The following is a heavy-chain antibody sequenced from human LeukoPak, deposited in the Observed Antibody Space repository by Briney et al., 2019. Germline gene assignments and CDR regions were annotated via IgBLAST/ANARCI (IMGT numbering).Heavy chain of an antibody. Sequence: ASVKVSCKASGGTFSSYAISWVRQAPGQGLEWMGGIIPIFGTANYAQKFQGRVTITADESTSTAYMELSSLRSEDTAVYYCARTSHHDFWSGYEDYWGQGTLVTVSS. CDR1: GGTFSSYA. CDR2: IIPIFGTA. J-gene: IGHJ4*02. CDR3: ARTSHHDFWSGYEDY. V-gene: IGHV1-69*13. D-gene: IGHD3-3*01.